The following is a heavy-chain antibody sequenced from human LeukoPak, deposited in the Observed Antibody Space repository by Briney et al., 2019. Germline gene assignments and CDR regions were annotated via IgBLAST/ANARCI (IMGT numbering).Heavy chain of an antibody. J-gene: IGHJ3*02. CDR1: GFTFSSYA. CDR2: ISYDGSNK. D-gene: IGHD3-22*01. V-gene: IGHV3-30-3*01. Sequence: PGRSLRLSCAASGFTFSSYAMHGVRQAPGKGLEGVAVISYDGSNKYYADSVKGRFTISRDNSKNTLYLQMNSLRAEDTAVYYCARGYYDSSGYDAFDIWGQGTMVTVSS. CDR3: ARGYYDSSGYDAFDI.